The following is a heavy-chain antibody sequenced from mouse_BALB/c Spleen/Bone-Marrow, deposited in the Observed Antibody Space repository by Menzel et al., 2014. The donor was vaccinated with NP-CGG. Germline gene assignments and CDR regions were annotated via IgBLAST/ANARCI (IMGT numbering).Heavy chain of an antibody. V-gene: IGHV7-3*02. D-gene: IGHD1-1*01. Sequence: EVKLVESGGGLVQPGGSLRLSCATSGFTFTDYYMSWVRQPPGKALEWLGFIRNKANGYTTDYSASGKGRFAISRENSQSILYLQRNPLRAEDSATYDCARDTTVVPYWYFDVGGAGTTVTVSS. CDR2: IRNKANGYTT. CDR3: ARDTTVVPYWYFDV. J-gene: IGHJ1*01. CDR1: GFTFTDYY.